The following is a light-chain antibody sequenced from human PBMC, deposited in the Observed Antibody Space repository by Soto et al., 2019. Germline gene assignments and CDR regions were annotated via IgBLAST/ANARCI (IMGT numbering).Light chain of an antibody. J-gene: IGKJ1*01. CDR3: QQYDYSRT. V-gene: IGKV1-5*01. CDR1: QNVTTS. Sequence: DIQLTQSPSTLSASVGDSVTITCRASQNVTTSMAWYQHKPGRAPKLLIFDVSNLESGVPSRFSGGGSGTDFTLTIISLHSDDFATYYCQQYDYSRTFGRGTKVDLK. CDR2: DVS.